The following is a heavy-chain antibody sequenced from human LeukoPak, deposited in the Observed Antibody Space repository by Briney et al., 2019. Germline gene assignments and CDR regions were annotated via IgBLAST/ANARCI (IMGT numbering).Heavy chain of an antibody. CDR3: ARDRSSMTTYVSLAWFDP. D-gene: IGHD4-17*01. Sequence: ASVKVSCKASGYTFTGYYMHWVRQAPGQGLEWMGWINPNSGGTNYAQKFQGRVTMTRDTSISTAYMELSRLRSDDTAVYCCARDRSSMTTYVSLAWFDPWGQGTLVTVSS. CDR1: GYTFTGYY. J-gene: IGHJ5*02. V-gene: IGHV1-2*02. CDR2: INPNSGGT.